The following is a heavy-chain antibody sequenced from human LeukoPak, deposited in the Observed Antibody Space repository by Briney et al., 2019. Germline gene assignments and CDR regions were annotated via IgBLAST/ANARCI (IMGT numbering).Heavy chain of an antibody. CDR3: ASTSIAAAHYYYYMDV. D-gene: IGHD6-13*01. V-gene: IGHV4-39*01. CDR2: IYYSGST. J-gene: IGHJ6*03. CDR1: GGSISSSSYY. Sequence: SETLSLTCTVSGGSISSSSYYWGWIRQPPGKGLEWIGSIYYSGSTYYNPSLKSRVTISVDTSKNQFSLKLSSVTAADTAVYYCASTSIAAAHYYYYMDVWGKGTTVTISS.